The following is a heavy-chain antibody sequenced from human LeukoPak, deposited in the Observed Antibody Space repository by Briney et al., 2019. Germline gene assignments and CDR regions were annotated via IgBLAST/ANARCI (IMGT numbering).Heavy chain of an antibody. J-gene: IGHJ6*03. CDR2: IYSGGST. CDR1: GFTVSSNY. CDR3: AKVAEVGATGYYYYMDV. Sequence: GGSLRLSRAASGFTVSSNYMNWVRQAPGKGLEWVSVIYSGGSTYYADSVKGRFTISRDNSKNTLYLQMSSLRAEDTAVYYCAKVAEVGATGYYYYMDVWGKGTTVTISS. D-gene: IGHD1-26*01. V-gene: IGHV3-66*01.